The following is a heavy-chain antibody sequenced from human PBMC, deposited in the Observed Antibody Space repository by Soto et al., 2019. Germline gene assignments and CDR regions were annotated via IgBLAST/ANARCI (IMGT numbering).Heavy chain of an antibody. CDR3: ARLSRYSSSRGVFDI. V-gene: IGHV5-10-1*01. D-gene: IGHD6-13*01. Sequence: LQISCKGSGYSFTSYWISWVRQMPGKGLEWMGRIDPSDSYTNYSPSFQGHVTISADKSISTAYLQWSSLKASDTAMYYCARLSRYSSSRGVFDIWGQGTMVTVSS. CDR2: IDPSDSYT. CDR1: GYSFTSYW. J-gene: IGHJ3*02.